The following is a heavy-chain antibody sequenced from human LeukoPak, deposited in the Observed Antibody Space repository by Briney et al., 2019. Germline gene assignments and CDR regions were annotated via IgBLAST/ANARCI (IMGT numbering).Heavy chain of an antibody. CDR2: IYYSGST. J-gene: IGHJ4*02. D-gene: IGHD4-23*01. CDR1: SGSISSSSYY. V-gene: IGHV4-39*01. CDR3: ARHVYTVGSVNY. Sequence: SETLSLTCTVSSGSISSSSYYWGWIRQPPGKGLEWIGSIYYSGSTYYNPSLKSRATLSLDTSQNQFSRKLSSVTAADPALFFGARHVYTVGSVNYRGEGALVTVSS.